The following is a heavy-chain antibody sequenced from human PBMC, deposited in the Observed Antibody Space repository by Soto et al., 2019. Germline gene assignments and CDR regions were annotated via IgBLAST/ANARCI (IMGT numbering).Heavy chain of an antibody. CDR3: ARWGTTGGLDV. CDR1: GFTFRSYV. J-gene: IGHJ4*02. Sequence: QVHLVESGGGVVQPGTSLRLSCVGSGFTFRSYVIHWVRQAPGKGLEWVALTSYDGSNNFYGDSVKGRFTISRHNSRNTVELQMDSLRFEATALYYCARWGTTGGLDVWGQGTLVSVSS. V-gene: IGHV3-33*05. CDR2: TSYDGSNN. D-gene: IGHD3-16*01.